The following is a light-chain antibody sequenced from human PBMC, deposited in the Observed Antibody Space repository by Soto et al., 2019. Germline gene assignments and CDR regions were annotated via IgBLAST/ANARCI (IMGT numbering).Light chain of an antibody. CDR2: GAS. J-gene: IGKJ1*01. CDR3: QHYNTWPWT. CDR1: QSVSSN. Sequence: ERVMTQSPATLSVSPGERATLSCRASQSVSSNLAWYQQKPGQAPRLLIYGASTRATGIPARFSGSGSGTEFTLTISSLQSEDSATYYCQHYNTWPWTFGQGTKVDIK. V-gene: IGKV3-15*01.